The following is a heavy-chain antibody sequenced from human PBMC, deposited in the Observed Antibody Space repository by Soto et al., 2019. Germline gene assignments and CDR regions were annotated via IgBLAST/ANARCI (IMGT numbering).Heavy chain of an antibody. D-gene: IGHD3-10*01. V-gene: IGHV3-33*08. CDR2: IWHDGSDK. J-gene: IGHJ4*02. Sequence: QVQLVESGGGVVQPGKFLRLSCVASGLTFTNYGFHWVRQAPGKGLEWVALIWHDGSDKYYADSVKGRFTISRDNSKNTVYLEMNDLRPEDTGVYFCVTPPPPYYISWYVDSWGQGALVTVSS. CDR1: GLTFTNYG. CDR3: VTPPPPYYISWYVDS.